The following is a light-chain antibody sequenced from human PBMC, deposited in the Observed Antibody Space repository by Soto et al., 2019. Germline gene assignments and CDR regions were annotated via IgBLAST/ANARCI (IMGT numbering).Light chain of an antibody. V-gene: IGKV3-20*01. Sequence: EIVLTQSPGTLSLSPGERATLSCRASQSFSTNYLAWYQQKPGRAPRLLIYGASTRATGTPDRFSGSGSGTDFTFTISRLESEDFAVYFCQQYGSSPLTFGGGTKVEIK. J-gene: IGKJ4*01. CDR1: QSFSTNY. CDR2: GAS. CDR3: QQYGSSPLT.